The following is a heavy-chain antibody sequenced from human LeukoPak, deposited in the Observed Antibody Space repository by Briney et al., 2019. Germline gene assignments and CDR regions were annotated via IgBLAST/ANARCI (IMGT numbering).Heavy chain of an antibody. V-gene: IGHV3-7*01. CDR2: IKQDGSEK. CDR1: GFTFSSYW. D-gene: IGHD3-16*01. J-gene: IGHJ4*02. CDR3: ARDCGGHTHTVYYFDY. Sequence: GGSLRLSCAASGFTFSSYWMSWVRQAPGKGLEWVANIKQDGSEKYYVDSVKGRFTISRDNAKNSLYLQMNSLRAEDTAVYYCARDCGGHTHTVYYFDYWGQGTLVIVSS.